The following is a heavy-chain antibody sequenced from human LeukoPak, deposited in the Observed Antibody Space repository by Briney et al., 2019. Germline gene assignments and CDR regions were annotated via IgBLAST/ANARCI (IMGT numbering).Heavy chain of an antibody. CDR2: IIPIFGTA. J-gene: IGHJ4*02. D-gene: IGHD6-19*01. Sequence: SVKVSCKASGGTFISYAISWVRQAPGQGLEWMGGIIPIFGTANYAQKFQRRVTITTDESTSTAYMELSRMRSEDTAVYYCARDSLAVAGTFDYWGQGTLVTVSS. V-gene: IGHV1-69*05. CDR3: ARDSLAVAGTFDY. CDR1: GGTFISYA.